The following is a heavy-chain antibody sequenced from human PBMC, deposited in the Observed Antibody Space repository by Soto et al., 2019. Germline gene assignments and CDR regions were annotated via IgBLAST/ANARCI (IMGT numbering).Heavy chain of an antibody. Sequence: EVHLVESGGGLVQPGGSLRLSCAASGFSFEIYWMGWVRQAPGKGLEWVANINPDGSGKYYLDSVKGRFTISRDNAKNSVYLQMNSLVGDDTAVYYCARENWFFDYWGQGTPVTVSS. CDR1: GFSFEIYW. D-gene: IGHD3-10*01. CDR2: INPDGSGK. CDR3: ARENWFFDY. J-gene: IGHJ4*02. V-gene: IGHV3-7*01.